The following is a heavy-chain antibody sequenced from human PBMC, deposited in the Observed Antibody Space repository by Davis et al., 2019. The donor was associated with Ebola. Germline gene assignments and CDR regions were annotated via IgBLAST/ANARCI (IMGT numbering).Heavy chain of an antibody. J-gene: IGHJ6*02. Sequence: GESLKISCAASAFTLSSYAMNWVRQAPGKGLEWVSYISSSGSTIYYAESVKGRFTISRDNAKNSLYLRMNSLRAEDTAVYYCARAGFITMVRGVNPIYYYYGMDVWGQGTTVTVSS. D-gene: IGHD3-10*01. CDR3: ARAGFITMVRGVNPIYYYYGMDV. CDR1: AFTLSSYA. V-gene: IGHV3-48*03. CDR2: ISSSGSTI.